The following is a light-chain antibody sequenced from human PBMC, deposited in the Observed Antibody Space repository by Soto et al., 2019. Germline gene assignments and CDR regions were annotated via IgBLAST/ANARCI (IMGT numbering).Light chain of an antibody. Sequence: DIQMTQSPSSLSASVGYRVTISCRASQDISNYLAWYQQKPGKVPKLLIYAASTLQSGVPSRFSGSGSGTDFTLIISSLQPEDVATYYCQKYDTIPLTFGGGTKVEIK. CDR3: QKYDTIPLT. CDR1: QDISNY. J-gene: IGKJ4*01. V-gene: IGKV1-27*01. CDR2: AAS.